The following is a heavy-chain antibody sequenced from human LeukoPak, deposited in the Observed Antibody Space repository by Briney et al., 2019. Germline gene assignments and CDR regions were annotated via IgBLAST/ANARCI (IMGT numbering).Heavy chain of an antibody. J-gene: IGHJ4*02. CDR1: GYTLTGYY. Sequence: ASVKVSCKASGYTLTGYYMHWVRQAPGQGLEWMGWINPNSGGTNYAQKFQGRVTMTRDTSISTAYMELSRLRSDDTAVYYCARERLTYYYDSSGYSDWGQGTLVTVSS. CDR2: INPNSGGT. CDR3: ARERLTYYYDSSGYSD. D-gene: IGHD3-22*01. V-gene: IGHV1-2*02.